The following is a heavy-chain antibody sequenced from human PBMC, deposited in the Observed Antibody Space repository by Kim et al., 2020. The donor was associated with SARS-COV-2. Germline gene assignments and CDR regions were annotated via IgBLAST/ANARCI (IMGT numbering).Heavy chain of an antibody. J-gene: IGHJ6*02. D-gene: IGHD3-10*01. CDR3: ARHFPPRGXXAV. CDR2: IYNRGST. Sequence: SETLSLTCAVSGGSISTYYWSWIRQTPGKGLEWIGYIYNRGSTNYNPSLKRRVAISVDTSNNQISLKLTYVTAADTAVYYCARHFPPRGXXAVWGPGXPVXVSS. CDR1: GGSISTYY. V-gene: IGHV4-59*08.